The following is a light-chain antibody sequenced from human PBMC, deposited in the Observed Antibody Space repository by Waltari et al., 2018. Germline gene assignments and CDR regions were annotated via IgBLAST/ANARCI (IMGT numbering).Light chain of an antibody. V-gene: IGLV6-57*03. J-gene: IGLJ3*02. Sequence: NFMLTQPHSVSESPGKTVTISCTRSSGSIASNYVQWFQQRPGSAPTTVIYEDYQRPSGVPDRFSGSIDSSSNSASLTISGLKTEDEADYYCQSYDVINWMFGGGTKLTVL. CDR3: QSYDVINWM. CDR2: EDY. CDR1: SGSIASNY.